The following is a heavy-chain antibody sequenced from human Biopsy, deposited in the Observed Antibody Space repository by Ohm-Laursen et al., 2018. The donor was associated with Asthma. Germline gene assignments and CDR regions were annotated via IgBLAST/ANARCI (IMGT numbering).Heavy chain of an antibody. V-gene: IGHV4-34*01. J-gene: IGHJ6*02. Sequence: PSETLSLTCSMYGLSSIAYYWTWIRQTPGKGLEWIGESDHRGNTNTNATLKSRVTISKAKSANEFSLKMKSVTAADTAIYYCARGPEWPGLDIWGQGTTVTVSS. CDR2: SDHRGNT. CDR1: GLSSIAYY. D-gene: IGHD3-3*01. CDR3: ARGPEWPGLDI.